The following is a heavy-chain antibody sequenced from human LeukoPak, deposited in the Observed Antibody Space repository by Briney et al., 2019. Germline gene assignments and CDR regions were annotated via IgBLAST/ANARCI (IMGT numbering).Heavy chain of an antibody. CDR2: ISNSGRTI. D-gene: IGHD1-26*01. V-gene: IGHV3-48*03. CDR3: ARSPYSESYYGDAFDI. Sequence: PGGSLRLSCAASGFTFSIYEMNWVRLAPGKGLEWVSYISNSGRTIYYADSVKGRFTISRDNAKNSVYLQMNSLRAEDTALYYCARSPYSESYYGDAFDIWGQGTMVTVSS. CDR1: GFTFSIYE. J-gene: IGHJ3*02.